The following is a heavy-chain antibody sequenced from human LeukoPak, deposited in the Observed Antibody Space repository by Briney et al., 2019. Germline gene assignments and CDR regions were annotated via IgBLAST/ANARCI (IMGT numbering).Heavy chain of an antibody. CDR1: GGSISSYY. J-gene: IGHJ6*02. V-gene: IGHV4-59*01. Sequence: SETLSLTCTVSGGSISSYYWSWIRQPPGKGLEWIGYIYYSGSTNYNPSLKSRVTISVDTSKNQFSLKLSSVTAADTAVYYCARDSHAYSSSWYSPYYYGMDVWGQGTTVTVSS. CDR2: IYYSGST. CDR3: ARDSHAYSSSWYSPYYYGMDV. D-gene: IGHD6-13*01.